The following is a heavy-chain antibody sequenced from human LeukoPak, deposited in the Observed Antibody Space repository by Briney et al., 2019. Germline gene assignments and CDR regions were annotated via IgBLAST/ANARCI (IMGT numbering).Heavy chain of an antibody. CDR3: ARVRGYDSSGYYAPLDY. CDR1: GGSFSGYY. CDR2: INHSGST. V-gene: IGHV4-34*01. Sequence: SETLSLTCAVYGGSFSGYYWSWIRQPPGKGLEWIGEINHSGSTNYNPSLKSRVTISVDTSKNQFSLKLSSVTAADTAVYYCARVRGYDSSGYYAPLDYWGQGTLVTVSS. J-gene: IGHJ4*02. D-gene: IGHD3-22*01.